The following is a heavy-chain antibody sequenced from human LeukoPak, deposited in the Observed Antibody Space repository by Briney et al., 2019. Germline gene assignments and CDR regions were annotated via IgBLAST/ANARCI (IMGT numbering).Heavy chain of an antibody. D-gene: IGHD6-13*01. Sequence: PGRSLRLSCAASGFTFSSYAMHWVRQAPGKGLEWVAVISYDGSNKYYADSVKGRFTISRDNSKNTLYLQMNSLRAEDTAVYYCAKGGSSSWYYHAFDYWGQGTLVTVSS. CDR2: ISYDGSNK. J-gene: IGHJ4*02. V-gene: IGHV3-30*04. CDR1: GFTFSSYA. CDR3: AKGGSSSWYYHAFDY.